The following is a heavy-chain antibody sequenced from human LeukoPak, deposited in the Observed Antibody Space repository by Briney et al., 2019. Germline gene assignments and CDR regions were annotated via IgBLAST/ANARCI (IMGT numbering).Heavy chain of an antibody. D-gene: IGHD3-16*02. Sequence: SETLSLTCAVYGGSFSGYYWSWIRQPPGKGLEWIGEINHSGSTNYNPSLESRVTISVDTSKNQFSLKLSSVTAADAAVYYCARGLGGDEDYVWGSYRSPFDYWGQGTLVTVSS. CDR3: ARGLGGDEDYVWGSYRSPFDY. CDR2: INHSGST. CDR1: GGSFSGYY. V-gene: IGHV4-34*01. J-gene: IGHJ4*02.